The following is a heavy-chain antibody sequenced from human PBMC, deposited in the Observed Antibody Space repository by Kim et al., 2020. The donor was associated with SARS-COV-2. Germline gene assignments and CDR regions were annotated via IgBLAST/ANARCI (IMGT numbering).Heavy chain of an antibody. D-gene: IGHD5-12*01. CDR3: ARARPWLQPSSSYWYFDL. Sequence: SETLSLTCAVYGGSFSGYYWSWIRQPPGKGLEWIGEINHSGSTNYNPSLKSRVTISVDTSKNQFSLKLSSVTAADTAVYYCARARPWLQPSSSYWYFDLWGRGTLVTVSS. V-gene: IGHV4-34*01. CDR1: GGSFSGYY. CDR2: INHSGST. J-gene: IGHJ2*01.